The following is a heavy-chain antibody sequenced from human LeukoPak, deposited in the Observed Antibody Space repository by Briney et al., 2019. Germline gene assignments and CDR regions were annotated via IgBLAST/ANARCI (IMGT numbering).Heavy chain of an antibody. D-gene: IGHD2-15*01. CDR3: AREGRVVVVAATTPSDY. CDR1: GFTFSSYA. Sequence: PGRSLRLSCAASGFTFSSYAMHWVRQAPGRGLEWVAVISYDGSNKYYADSVKGRFTISRDNSKNTLYLQMNSLRAEDTAVYYCAREGRVVVVAATTPSDYWGQGTLVTVSS. V-gene: IGHV3-30*04. CDR2: ISYDGSNK. J-gene: IGHJ4*02.